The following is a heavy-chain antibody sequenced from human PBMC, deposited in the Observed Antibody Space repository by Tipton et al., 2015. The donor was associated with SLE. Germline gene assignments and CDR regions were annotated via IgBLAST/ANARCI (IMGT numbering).Heavy chain of an antibody. Sequence: TLSLTCTVSGYSLRSDSYWGWNRPPPGKGREWIGDIYHSGTTYYTPSLKSRATISVDTSKNQLFLKLNSLTAADTAVYYCASLITMVHRANYYFYGMDVWGQGTAVTVSS. CDR3: ASLITMVHRANYYFYGMDV. J-gene: IGHJ6*02. CDR1: GYSLRSDSY. D-gene: IGHD3-10*01. V-gene: IGHV4-38-2*02. CDR2: IYHSGTT.